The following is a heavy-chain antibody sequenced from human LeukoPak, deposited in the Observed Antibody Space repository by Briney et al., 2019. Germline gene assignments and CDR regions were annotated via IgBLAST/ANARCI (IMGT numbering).Heavy chain of an antibody. V-gene: IGHV1-18*01. D-gene: IGHD3-3*01. CDR2: ISAYNGNT. J-gene: IGHJ4*02. CDR3: ARDAAEYDIWSGYCTGLLGY. Sequence: GASVKVSCKASGYTFTSYGISWVRQAPGQGLEWMGWISAYNGNTNYAQKLQGRVTITTDTSTSTAYMELRSLRSDDTAVYYCARDAAEYDIWSGYCTGLLGYWGQGTLVTVSS. CDR1: GYTFTSYG.